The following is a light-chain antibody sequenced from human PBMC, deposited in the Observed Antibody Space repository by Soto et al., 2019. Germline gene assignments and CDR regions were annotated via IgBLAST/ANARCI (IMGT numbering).Light chain of an antibody. V-gene: IGKV3D-20*02. CDR3: HQRQSWPRT. Sequence: EIVLTQSPDTLSVSPGERATLSCRASQSVSSSYLAWYQQKPGQAPRLLIYGASSRATGIPDRFSGSGSGTDFTLTISRLEPEDFALYYCHQRQSWPRTFGQGTKVDIK. J-gene: IGKJ1*01. CDR2: GAS. CDR1: QSVSSSY.